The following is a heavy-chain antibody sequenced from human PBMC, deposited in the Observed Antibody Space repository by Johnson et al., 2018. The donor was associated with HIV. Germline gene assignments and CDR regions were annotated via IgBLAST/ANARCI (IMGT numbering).Heavy chain of an antibody. J-gene: IGHJ3*02. CDR1: GFTFSSYA. V-gene: IGHV3-30-3*01. Sequence: QMQLVESGGGVVQPGRSMRLSCAASGFTFSSYAMHWVRQAQGKGLEWVAVLSYAGSNKYYADSVKVPFTISRENPKNTRYLQMNSLRAENTAGYYCARSMTTVTVALDIWGQGTMVTVSS. CDR2: LSYAGSNK. CDR3: ARSMTTVTVALDI. D-gene: IGHD4-17*01.